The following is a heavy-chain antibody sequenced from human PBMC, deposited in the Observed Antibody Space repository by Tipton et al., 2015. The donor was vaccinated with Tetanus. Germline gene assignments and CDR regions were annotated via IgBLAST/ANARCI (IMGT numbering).Heavy chain of an antibody. CDR2: ISYNGRA. D-gene: IGHD3-3*02. CDR3: ARVQLSSSFLKYNWLDP. CDR1: GASISSGGYY. J-gene: IGHJ5*02. V-gene: IGHV4-31*03. Sequence: TLSLTCTVSGASISSGGYYWGWIRQHPGKGLEWIGHISYNGRASYNPSLKSRPTISLDTSKKQFSLRLSSVTAADTAVYYCARVQLSSSFLKYNWLDPWGQGTLVTVAS.